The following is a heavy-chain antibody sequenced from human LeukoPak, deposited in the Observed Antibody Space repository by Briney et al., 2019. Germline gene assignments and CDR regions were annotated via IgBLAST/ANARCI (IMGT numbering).Heavy chain of an antibody. Sequence: PGGSLRLSCAASGFTFSSYEMNWVRQAPGKGLEWVSYISSSGSTIYYADSVKGRFTIYRDHAKKSLYLQMNSLRAEDTAVYYCARDEYSGGDYYYYGMDVWGQGTTVTVSS. D-gene: IGHD4-23*01. CDR1: GFTFSSYE. CDR2: ISSSGSTI. V-gene: IGHV3-48*03. CDR3: ARDEYSGGDYYYYGMDV. J-gene: IGHJ6*02.